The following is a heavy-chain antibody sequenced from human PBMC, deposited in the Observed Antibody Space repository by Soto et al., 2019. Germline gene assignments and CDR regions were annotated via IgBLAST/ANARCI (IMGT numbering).Heavy chain of an antibody. Sequence: QVQLVQSGAEVKKPGSSVKVSCKASGGTFSSYAISWVRQAPGQGLEWMGGIIPIFGTANYAQKFQGRVTITADESTSTAYKELSSLRSEDTAVYYCARVGITTLRDIWFGDRGMDVWGQGTTVTVSS. CDR1: GGTFSSYA. CDR2: IIPIFGTA. D-gene: IGHD3-10*01. CDR3: ARVGITTLRDIWFGDRGMDV. J-gene: IGHJ6*02. V-gene: IGHV1-69*12.